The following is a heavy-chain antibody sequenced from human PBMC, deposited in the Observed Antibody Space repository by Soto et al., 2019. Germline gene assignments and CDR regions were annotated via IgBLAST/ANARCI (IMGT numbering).Heavy chain of an antibody. CDR2: IKQDGSEK. D-gene: IGHD1-7*01. Sequence: EGSLRLSCAASDFSFSSHWMNWVRQAPGKGLEWVANIKQDGSEKNYVDSIKGRFTISRDNAKNSLFLQMNSLRAEDTAVYYCARTERYNWKYDVFDMWGQGTMVTVSS. CDR3: ARTERYNWKYDVFDM. V-gene: IGHV3-7*01. CDR1: DFSFSSHW. J-gene: IGHJ3*02.